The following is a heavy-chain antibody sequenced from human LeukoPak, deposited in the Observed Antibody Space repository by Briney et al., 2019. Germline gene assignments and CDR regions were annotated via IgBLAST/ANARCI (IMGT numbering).Heavy chain of an antibody. CDR3: ARDAHSGPSDI. Sequence: SETLSLTCTVSGGSISSYYWSWIRQPPGKGLEWIGYIYYSGSTNYNPSLKSRVTISVDTSKNQFSLKLSSVTAADTAVYYCARDAHSGPSDIWGQGTMVTVSS. CDR1: GGSISSYY. D-gene: IGHD2-21*01. V-gene: IGHV4-59*01. CDR2: IYYSGST. J-gene: IGHJ3*02.